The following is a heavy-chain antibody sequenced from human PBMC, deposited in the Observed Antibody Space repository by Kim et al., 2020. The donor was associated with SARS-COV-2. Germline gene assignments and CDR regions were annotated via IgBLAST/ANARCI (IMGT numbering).Heavy chain of an antibody. CDR3: ARNLVATTSFDY. J-gene: IGHJ4*02. D-gene: IGHD1-26*01. V-gene: IGHV3-48*02. Sequence: YADTVKGRYTISRDNAKNSLYLQMNSLREEETSVYYCARNLVATTSFDYWGQGTLVTVSS.